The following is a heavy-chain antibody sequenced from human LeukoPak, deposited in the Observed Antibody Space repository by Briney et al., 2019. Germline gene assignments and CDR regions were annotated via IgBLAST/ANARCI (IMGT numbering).Heavy chain of an antibody. CDR1: GYTFTSYG. J-gene: IGHJ4*02. CDR2: MNPNSGNT. Sequence: ASVKVSCKASGYTFTSYGISWVRQAPGQGLEWMGWMNPNSGNTGYAQKFQGRVTMTRNSSISTVYMELSSLRSEDTAVYYCARGSGDFDYWGQGALVTVSS. V-gene: IGHV1-8*02. D-gene: IGHD3-10*01. CDR3: ARGSGDFDY.